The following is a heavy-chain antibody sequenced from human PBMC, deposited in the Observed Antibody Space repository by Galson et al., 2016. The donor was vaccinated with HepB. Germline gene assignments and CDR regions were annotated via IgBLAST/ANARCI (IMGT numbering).Heavy chain of an antibody. Sequence: SLRLSCAASGFIFSSYNMNWVRQAPGKGLEWVSSISSSGRYIYYADSVKGRFTISRDNAENSLYLQMNSLRAEDTAVYYCAKEPSMQLWEYYFDYWGQGILVTVSS. CDR3: AKEPSMQLWEYYFDY. CDR2: ISSSGRYI. J-gene: IGHJ4*02. V-gene: IGHV3-21*01. CDR1: GFIFSSYN. D-gene: IGHD5-18*01.